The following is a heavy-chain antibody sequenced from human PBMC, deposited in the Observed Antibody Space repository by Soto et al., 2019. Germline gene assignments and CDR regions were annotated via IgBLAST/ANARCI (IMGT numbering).Heavy chain of an antibody. V-gene: IGHV4-59*01. J-gene: IGHJ3*02. Sequence: QVQLQESGPGLVKPSETLSLSCTVSGGSIVSYYWSWIRQPPGEGLEWIGYIYYSGTTKYNPSLVSRVTISVDTSKKQFYLKLNSVTAADTAVYYCARRHGDHSTFAFQIWGQGTMVTVSS. CDR1: GGSIVSYY. D-gene: IGHD4-17*01. CDR3: ARRHGDHSTFAFQI. CDR2: IYYSGTT.